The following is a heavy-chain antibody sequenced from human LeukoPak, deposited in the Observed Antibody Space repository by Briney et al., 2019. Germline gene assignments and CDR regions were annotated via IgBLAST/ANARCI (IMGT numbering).Heavy chain of an antibody. D-gene: IGHD4-17*01. Sequence: GGSLRLSCAASGFTFSSDAMSWVRQAPGKGLEWVSAISGSGGSTYYADSVKGRFTISRDNSKNTLYLQMNSLRAEDTAVYYCAKVRLTVTYYYYMDVWGKGTTVTVSS. J-gene: IGHJ6*03. V-gene: IGHV3-23*01. CDR3: AKVRLTVTYYYYMDV. CDR2: ISGSGGST. CDR1: GFTFSSDA.